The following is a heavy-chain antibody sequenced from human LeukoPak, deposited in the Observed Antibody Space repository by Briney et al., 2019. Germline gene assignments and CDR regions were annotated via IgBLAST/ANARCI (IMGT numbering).Heavy chain of an antibody. CDR3: AKGPLTEVAGTTWDY. D-gene: IGHD6-19*01. CDR2: ISGSSGRT. V-gene: IGHV3-23*01. CDR1: GFTFSGHA. J-gene: IGHJ4*02. Sequence: QPGGSLRLSCAASGFTFSGHAMSWVRQAPVKGLEWVSAISGSSGRTYYADSVKGRFTISRDNSKNTLYLQMNSLRAEDTAVYYCAKGPLTEVAGTTWDYWGQGTPVTVSS.